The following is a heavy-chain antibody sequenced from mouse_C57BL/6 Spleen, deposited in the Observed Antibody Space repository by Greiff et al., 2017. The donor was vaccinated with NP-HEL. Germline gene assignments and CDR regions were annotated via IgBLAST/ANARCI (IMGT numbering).Heavy chain of an antibody. CDR2: INPSSGYT. CDR1: GYTFTSYT. V-gene: IGHV1-4*01. CDR3: ARIYSGNYYAMDY. Sequence: VQLQQSGAELARPGASVKMSCKASGYTFTSYTMHWVKQRPGQGLEWIGYINPSSGYTKYNQKFKDKATLTADKSSSTAYMQLSSLTSEDSAVYYCARIYSGNYYAMDYWGQGTSVTVSS. D-gene: IGHD2-1*01. J-gene: IGHJ4*01.